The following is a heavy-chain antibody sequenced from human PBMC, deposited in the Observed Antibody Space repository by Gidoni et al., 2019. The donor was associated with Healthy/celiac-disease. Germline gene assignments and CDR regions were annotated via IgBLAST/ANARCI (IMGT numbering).Heavy chain of an antibody. CDR2: IYHSGST. D-gene: IGHD6-19*01. V-gene: IGHV4-4*02. J-gene: IGHJ4*02. CDR3: ATSIAVAGPIDY. CDR1: GGSISSSNW. Sequence: QVQLQESGPGLVKPSGTLSLTCAVSGGSISSSNWWSWVRQPPGKGLEWIREIYHSGSTNYNPSLKSRVTISVDKSKNQFSRKLSSVPAADTAVYYCATSIAVAGPIDYWGQGTLVTVSS.